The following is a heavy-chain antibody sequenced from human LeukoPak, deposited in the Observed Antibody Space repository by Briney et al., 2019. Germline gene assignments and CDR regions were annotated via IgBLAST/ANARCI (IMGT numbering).Heavy chain of an antibody. CDR3: ARDSPNSSGWYGVFDI. D-gene: IGHD6-19*01. Sequence: SVKVSCKASGGTFSSYAISWVRQAPGQGLEWMGGIIPIFGTANYAQKFQGRVTITADKSTSTACMELSSLRSEDTAVYYCARDSPNSSGWYGVFDIWGQGTMVTVSS. CDR1: GGTFSSYA. V-gene: IGHV1-69*06. CDR2: IIPIFGTA. J-gene: IGHJ3*02.